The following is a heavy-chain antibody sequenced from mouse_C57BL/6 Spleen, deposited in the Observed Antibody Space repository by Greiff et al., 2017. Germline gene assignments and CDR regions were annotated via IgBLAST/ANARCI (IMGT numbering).Heavy chain of an antibody. CDR2: IDPEDGDT. V-gene: IGHV14-1*01. CDR3: TDYYYGSSSAWFAY. CDR1: GFNIKDYY. D-gene: IGHD1-1*01. Sequence: VQLQQSGAELVRPGASVKLSCTASGFNIKDYYMHWVKQRPEQGLEWIGRIDPEDGDTEYAPKFQGKATMTADTSSNTAYLQLSSLTSEDTAVYYCTDYYYGSSSAWFAYWGQGTLVTVSA. J-gene: IGHJ3*01.